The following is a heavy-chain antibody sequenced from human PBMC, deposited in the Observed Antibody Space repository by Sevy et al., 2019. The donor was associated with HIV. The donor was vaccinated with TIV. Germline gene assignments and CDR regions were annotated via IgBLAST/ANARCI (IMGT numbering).Heavy chain of an antibody. D-gene: IGHD1-26*01. Sequence: GGSLRLSCAASGFGVSRSAMNWVRQAPGKGLEWVSAIYSGGTTYYADSVKGRFTISRDNSKNTLYLQMNSLSPEDTAVYYCARRLGAVDDAFDIWGQGTMVTVSS. V-gene: IGHV3-53*01. CDR2: IYSGGTT. J-gene: IGHJ3*02. CDR1: GFGVSRSA. CDR3: ARRLGAVDDAFDI.